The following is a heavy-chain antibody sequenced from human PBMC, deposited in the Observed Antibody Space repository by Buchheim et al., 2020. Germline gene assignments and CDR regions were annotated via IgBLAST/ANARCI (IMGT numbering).Heavy chain of an antibody. V-gene: IGHV1-46*01. Sequence: QVQLVQSGAEVKKPGASVKVSCKASGYTFTSYYMHWVRQAPGQGLEWMGIINPSGGSTSYAQKFQGRVTMTRDTSTSTVYMDLCSLGSEDTAVYYCARECRSSSSEHAGIYVWGKGTT. CDR2: INPSGGST. CDR3: ARECRSSSSEHAGIYV. D-gene: IGHD6-6*01. J-gene: IGHJ6*03. CDR1: GYTFTSYY.